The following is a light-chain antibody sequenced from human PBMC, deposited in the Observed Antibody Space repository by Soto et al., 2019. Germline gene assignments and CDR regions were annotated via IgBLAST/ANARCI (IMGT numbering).Light chain of an antibody. Sequence: DIQMTQSASSLPASVGDTVTISCQASQDISKYLNWFQQKPGKAPKLLIYDVFNVETGVPSRFSGRGSGTDFTLIISTLQPEDFATYYCQQHDQLPITFGGGTKVDI. J-gene: IGKJ4*01. V-gene: IGKV1-33*01. CDR1: QDISKY. CDR2: DVF. CDR3: QQHDQLPIT.